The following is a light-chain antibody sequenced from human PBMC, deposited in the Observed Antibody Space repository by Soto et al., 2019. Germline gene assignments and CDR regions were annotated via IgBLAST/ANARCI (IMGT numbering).Light chain of an antibody. J-gene: IGKJ1*01. CDR3: QQYGSSPLT. CDR2: GAS. Sequence: EIVLTQSPGTLALSPGERATLSCSASQSVSSSYLAWYQQKPGQAPRLLIYGASSRATGIADRLSGSGSGTDFALTSSRLEPEDFAVYYCQQYGSSPLTFGQGTRVEIK. CDR1: QSVSSSY. V-gene: IGKV3-20*01.